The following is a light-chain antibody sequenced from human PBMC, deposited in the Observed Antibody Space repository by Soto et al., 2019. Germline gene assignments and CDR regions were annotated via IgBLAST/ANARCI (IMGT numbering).Light chain of an antibody. CDR2: GAS. Sequence: IVMTQFPATLSVSPGERATLSCRASQSVSRNLAWYQQKPGQAPRLLIYGASTRATGIPARFSGSGSGTEFTLTISSLQSEDFAVYYCQQYNNWPLLTFGGGTKVDIK. J-gene: IGKJ4*01. CDR1: QSVSRN. CDR3: QQYNNWPLLT. V-gene: IGKV3D-15*01.